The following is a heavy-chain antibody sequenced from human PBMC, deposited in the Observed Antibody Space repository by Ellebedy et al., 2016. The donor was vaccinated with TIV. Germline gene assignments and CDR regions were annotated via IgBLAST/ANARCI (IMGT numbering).Heavy chain of an antibody. D-gene: IGHD6-19*01. CDR2: ISGSGGST. J-gene: IGHJ4*02. V-gene: IGHV3-23*01. CDR3: ARDSSGWYWGY. CDR1: GFTFSSYA. Sequence: GGSLRLSCAASGFTFSSYAMSWVRQAPGKGLEWVSAISGSGGSTYYADSVKGRFTISRDNSKNTLYLQMNSLRAEDTAVYYCARDSSGWYWGYWGQGTLVTVSS.